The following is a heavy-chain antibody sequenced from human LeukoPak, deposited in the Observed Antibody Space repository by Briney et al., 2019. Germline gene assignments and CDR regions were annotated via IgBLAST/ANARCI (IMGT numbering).Heavy chain of an antibody. CDR3: ARHIAVAGLRYYYYGMDV. CDR2: IYYSGST. D-gene: IGHD6-19*01. Sequence: SETLSLTCTVSGGSISSYYWSWIRQPPGKGLEWIGYIYYSGSTNYNPSLKSRVTISVDTSKNQFSLKLSSVTAADTAVYYCARHIAVAGLRYYYYGMDVWGQGTTVTVFS. J-gene: IGHJ6*02. CDR1: GGSISSYY. V-gene: IGHV4-59*01.